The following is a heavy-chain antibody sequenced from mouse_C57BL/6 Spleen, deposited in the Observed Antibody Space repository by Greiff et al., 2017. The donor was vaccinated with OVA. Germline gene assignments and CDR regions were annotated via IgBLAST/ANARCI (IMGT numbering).Heavy chain of an antibody. CDR3: ARAGDYVLYAMDY. D-gene: IGHD2-4*01. CDR1: GYAFSSYW. CDR2: IYPGDGDT. Sequence: QVQLKESGAELVTPGASVKISCKASGYAFSSYWMNWVKQRPGKGLEWIGQIYPGDGDTNYNGKFKGKATLTADKSSSTVYMQLSGRTSEDSAVYFCARAGDYVLYAMDYWGQGTSVTVSS. J-gene: IGHJ4*01. V-gene: IGHV1-80*01.